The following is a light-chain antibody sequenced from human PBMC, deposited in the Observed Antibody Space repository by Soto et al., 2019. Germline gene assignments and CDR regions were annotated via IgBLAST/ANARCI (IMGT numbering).Light chain of an antibody. J-gene: IGKJ1*01. CDR1: QSVSSN. Sequence: EIVMTQSPATLSVSPWEIATLSCRASQSVSSNLAWYQQKPGQAPRLLIYGASTRATVIPARFSGSGSGTEFTLTISSLQSEDYAVYYCQQYNDCPRTFGQGTKVDIK. CDR3: QQYNDCPRT. CDR2: GAS. V-gene: IGKV3-15*01.